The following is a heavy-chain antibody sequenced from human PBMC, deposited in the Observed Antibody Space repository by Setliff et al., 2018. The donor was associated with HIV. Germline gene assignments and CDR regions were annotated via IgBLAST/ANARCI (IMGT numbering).Heavy chain of an antibody. CDR1: GYSISSGYY. CDR2: IYHSGST. D-gene: IGHD6-13*01. V-gene: IGHV4-38-2*01. J-gene: IGHJ6*03. CDR3: ARGRSRWTYYNYYYMDV. Sequence: KPSETLSLTCAVSGYSISSGYYWGWIRQPPGKGLERIGSIYHSGSTYYNPSLKSRVTISVDTSKNQFSLKLSSVTAADTAVYYCARGRSRWTYYNYYYMDVWGKGTTVTVSS.